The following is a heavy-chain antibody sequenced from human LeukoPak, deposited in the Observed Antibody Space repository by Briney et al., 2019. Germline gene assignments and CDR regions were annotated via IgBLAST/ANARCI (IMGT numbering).Heavy chain of an antibody. D-gene: IGHD3-3*01. J-gene: IGHJ4*02. Sequence: LSGGSLRLSCAASGLIVSSNYMTWVRQAPGKGLEWVSVIYSGGSIYYADSVKGRFTISRDNSRNTLYLQMNSLRAEDTAVYYCAREMFWSGYFSNLHFDYWGQGALVTVSS. CDR2: IYSGGSI. CDR3: AREMFWSGYFSNLHFDY. V-gene: IGHV3-53*01. CDR1: GLIVSSNY.